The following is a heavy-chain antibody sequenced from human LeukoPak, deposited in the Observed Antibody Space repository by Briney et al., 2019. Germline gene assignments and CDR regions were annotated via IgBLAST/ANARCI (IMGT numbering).Heavy chain of an antibody. J-gene: IGHJ4*02. CDR3: ARQNYGAAPLRY. D-gene: IGHD4/OR15-4a*01. CDR1: GGSFSSGSYY. Sequence: KPSETLSLTCTVSGGSFSSGSYYWSWIRQPAGKGLEWIGRINTSGSTYYNPSLKSRITISVDTSKNQFSLKLSSVTAADTAVYYCARQNYGAAPLRYWGQGTLVTVSS. V-gene: IGHV4-61*02. CDR2: INTSGST.